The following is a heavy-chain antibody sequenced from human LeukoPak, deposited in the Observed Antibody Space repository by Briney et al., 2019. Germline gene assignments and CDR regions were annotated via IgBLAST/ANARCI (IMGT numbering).Heavy chain of an antibody. CDR1: RFTFSDYY. V-gene: IGHV3-11*01. J-gene: IGHJ4*02. CDR2: ISNGGSAI. Sequence: GSLRLSCAASRFTFSDYYMSWIRQAPGKGLEWISYISNGGSAIYYADSVKGRFTISRDNAKNSLYLQMNSLRAEDTALYYCAKDIGPLYYYGSGSSFDYWGQGSLVTVSS. CDR3: AKDIGPLYYYGSGSSFDY. D-gene: IGHD3-10*01.